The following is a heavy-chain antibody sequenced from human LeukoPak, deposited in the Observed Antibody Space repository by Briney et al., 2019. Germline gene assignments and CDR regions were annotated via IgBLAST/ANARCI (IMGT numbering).Heavy chain of an antibody. CDR2: INTNTGNP. CDR1: GYTFTSYG. Sequence: ASVKVSCKASGYTFTSYGINWVRQAPGQGLEWMGWINTNTGNPTYAQGFTGRFVSSLDTSVSTAYLQISSLTAEDTAMYYCARGPANVLLWFGESFGNDYWGQGTLVTVSS. CDR3: ARGPANVLLWFGESFGNDY. J-gene: IGHJ4*02. V-gene: IGHV7-4-1*02. D-gene: IGHD3-10*01.